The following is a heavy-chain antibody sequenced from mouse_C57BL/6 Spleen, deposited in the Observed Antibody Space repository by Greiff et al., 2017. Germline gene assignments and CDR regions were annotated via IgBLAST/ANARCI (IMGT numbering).Heavy chain of an antibody. Sequence: QVQLQQPGAELVRPGSSVKLSCKASGYTFTSYWMDWVKQRPGQGLEWIGNIYPSDSETHYNQKFKDKATLTVDKSSSTAYMQLSSLTSEDSAVXYCARSGYGSSWDYWGQGTTLTVSS. CDR2: IYPSDSET. J-gene: IGHJ2*01. D-gene: IGHD1-1*01. CDR1: GYTFTSYW. V-gene: IGHV1-61*01. CDR3: ARSGYGSSWDY.